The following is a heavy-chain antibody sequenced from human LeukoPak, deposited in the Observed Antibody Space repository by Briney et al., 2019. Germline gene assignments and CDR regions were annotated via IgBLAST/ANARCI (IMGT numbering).Heavy chain of an antibody. J-gene: IGHJ4*02. Sequence: PSETLSLTCAVYGGSFSGYYWSWLRQPPGKGLEWIGEINHSGSTYYNPSLKSRVTISVDTSKNQFSLKLSSVTAADTAVYYCARIGLSGDYWGQGTLVTVSS. V-gene: IGHV4-34*01. CDR3: ARIGLSGDY. D-gene: IGHD1-26*01. CDR1: GGSFSGYY. CDR2: INHSGST.